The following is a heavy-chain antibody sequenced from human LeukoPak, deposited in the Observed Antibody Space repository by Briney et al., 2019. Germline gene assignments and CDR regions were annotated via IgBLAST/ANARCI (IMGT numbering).Heavy chain of an antibody. CDR2: IIPIFGTA. J-gene: IGHJ4*02. CDR1: GGTFTSYA. D-gene: IGHD3-10*01. Sequence: ASVKVSCKASGGTFTSYAISWVRQAPGQGPEWMGGIIPIFGTANYAQTFQGRVTIIADKSTSTAYMELSSLRSEDTAVYYCARDGYYSSGSYFDYWGQGTLVTVSS. CDR3: ARDGYYSSGSYFDY. V-gene: IGHV1-69*06.